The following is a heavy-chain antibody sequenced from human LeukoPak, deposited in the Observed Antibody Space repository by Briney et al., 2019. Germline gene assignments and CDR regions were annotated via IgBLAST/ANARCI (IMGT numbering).Heavy chain of an antibody. D-gene: IGHD3-16*01. CDR2: IDQSGGRN. J-gene: IGHJ3*02. Sequence: GGSLRLSCAASGFAFSRFWMNWVRQAPGRGLEWVANIDQSGGRNNYVDSVKGRFTISRDNAKNSLFLEMSSLRADDTAVYFCARDVEGGTFDIWGQGTTVTVSS. CDR1: GFAFSRFW. V-gene: IGHV3-7*05. CDR3: ARDVEGGTFDI.